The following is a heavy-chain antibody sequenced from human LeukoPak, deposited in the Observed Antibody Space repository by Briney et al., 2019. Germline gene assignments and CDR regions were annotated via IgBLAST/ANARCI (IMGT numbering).Heavy chain of an antibody. CDR3: AKDPARHFYFDY. Sequence: GGSLRLSCAASGFTFSSYGMHWVRQAPGKGLEWVAVISYDGSNKYYADSVKGRFTISRDNSKNTLYLQMNSLRAEDTAVYYCAKDPARHFYFDYWGQGTLVTVSP. CDR2: ISYDGSNK. D-gene: IGHD3-3*02. V-gene: IGHV3-30*18. J-gene: IGHJ4*02. CDR1: GFTFSSYG.